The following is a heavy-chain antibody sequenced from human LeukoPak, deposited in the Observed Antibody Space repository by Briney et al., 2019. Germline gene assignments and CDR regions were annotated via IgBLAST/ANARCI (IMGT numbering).Heavy chain of an antibody. V-gene: IGHV3-23*01. CDR2: ISGSGGST. CDR3: LGTSGYYYYGMDV. CDR1: GFTFSSYA. D-gene: IGHD1-14*01. Sequence: GGSLRLSCAASGFTFSSYAMSWVRQAPGKGLEWVSAISGSGGSTYYADSVKGRFTISRDNSKNTLYLQMNSLRAEDTAVYYALGTSGYYYYGMDVWGQGTTVTVSS. J-gene: IGHJ6*02.